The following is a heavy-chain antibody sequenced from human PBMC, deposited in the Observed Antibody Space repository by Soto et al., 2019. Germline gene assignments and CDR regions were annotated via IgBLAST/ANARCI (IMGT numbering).Heavy chain of an antibody. V-gene: IGHV4-39*01. D-gene: IGHD3-10*02. CDR1: GDSITASYSN. J-gene: IGHJ4*02. CDR3: AKFVRDDVRRSDLDH. Sequence: SETLSLTCTVSGDSITASYSNWAWIRQPPGKGLEWIGTFYYSGTTSQNPPLRSRTTISGDTSRNQFSLNSRSVTAADSGVYYCAKFVRDDVRRSDLDHWGQGTLVTVSS. CDR2: FYYSGTT.